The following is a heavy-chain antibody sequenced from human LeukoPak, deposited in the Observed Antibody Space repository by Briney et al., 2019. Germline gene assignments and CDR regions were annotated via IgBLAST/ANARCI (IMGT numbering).Heavy chain of an antibody. CDR3: AKDSSWFGELPLIDY. J-gene: IGHJ4*02. V-gene: IGHV3-30*02. D-gene: IGHD3-10*01. Sequence: QTGGSLRLSCAASGFTFSSYGIHWVRQAPGKGLEWVAFIGYDGTNKYYADSVKGRFTISRDNSKNTLYLQMNSLRAEDTAVYYCAKDSSWFGELPLIDYWGQGTLVTVSS. CDR2: IGYDGTNK. CDR1: GFTFSSYG.